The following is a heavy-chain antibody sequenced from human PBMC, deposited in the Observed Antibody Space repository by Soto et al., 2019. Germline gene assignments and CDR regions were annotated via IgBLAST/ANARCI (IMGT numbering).Heavy chain of an antibody. CDR2: INAGNGNT. V-gene: IGHV1-3*01. D-gene: IGHD3-10*01. J-gene: IGHJ4*02. CDR1: GYTFTSYA. CDR3: ASELGFGLSDY. Sequence: QVQLVQSGAEVKKPGASVKGSCKASGYTFTSYAMHWVRQAPGQRLEWMGWINAGNGNTKYSQKFHGRVTITRDTSASTVYMELSGLRSEDTSVYSCASELGFGLSDYWGQGTLVTVSS.